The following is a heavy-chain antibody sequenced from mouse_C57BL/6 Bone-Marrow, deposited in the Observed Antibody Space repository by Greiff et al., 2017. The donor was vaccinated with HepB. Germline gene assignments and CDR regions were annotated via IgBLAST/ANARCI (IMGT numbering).Heavy chain of an antibody. D-gene: IGHD1-1*01. CDR2: IHPSDSDT. CDR3: ANYYYGSSYYFDY. V-gene: IGHV1-74*01. Sequence: QVQLQQPGAELVKPGASVKVSCKASGYTFTSYWMHWVKQRPGQGLEWIGRIHPSDSDTNYNQKFKGKATLTVDKSSSTAYMQLSNLKSEDSAVYYCANYYYGSSYYFDYWGQGTTLTVSS. CDR1: GYTFTSYW. J-gene: IGHJ2*01.